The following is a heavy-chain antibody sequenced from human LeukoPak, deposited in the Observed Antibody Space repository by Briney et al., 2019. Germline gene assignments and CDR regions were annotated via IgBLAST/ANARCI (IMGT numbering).Heavy chain of an antibody. J-gene: IGHJ4*02. CDR3: ARGRPHGNDY. CDR2: ITSDGSST. Sequence: GGSLRLSCAASGFTFSNFWMHWVRQAPGKGLVWVSRITSDGSSTTYADSVKGRFSISRDNAKNTLYLQMNSLRVEDTAVYYCARGRPHGNDYWGQGTLVTVSS. CDR1: GFTFSNFW. D-gene: IGHD4-23*01. V-gene: IGHV3-74*01.